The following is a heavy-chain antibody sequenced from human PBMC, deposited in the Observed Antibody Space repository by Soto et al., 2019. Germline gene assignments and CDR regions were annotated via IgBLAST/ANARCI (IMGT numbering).Heavy chain of an antibody. J-gene: IGHJ6*02. V-gene: IGHV5-51*01. Sequence: GESLKISCKGSGYSFTSYWIGWVRQMPGKGLEWMGIIYPGDSDTRYSPSFQGQVTISADKSISTAYLQWSSLKASDTAMYYCARRGVIRVSTYYYYYGMAVWGQGTTGTV. D-gene: IGHD3-10*01. CDR2: IYPGDSDT. CDR3: ARRGVIRVSTYYYYYGMAV. CDR1: GYSFTSYW.